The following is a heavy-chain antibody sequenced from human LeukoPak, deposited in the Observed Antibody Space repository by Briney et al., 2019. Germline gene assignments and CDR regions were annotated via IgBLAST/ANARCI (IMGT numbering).Heavy chain of an antibody. CDR3: ARDLMRFLEWVN. D-gene: IGHD3-3*01. CDR2: IKPDGSEK. CDR1: GFTFSTYW. Sequence: GSLRLSCAASGFTFSTYWMGWVRQAPGKGLEWVAKIKPDGSEKDHVDSVKGRFTISRDNAKNSLYLQMNSLRAEDTAVYYCARDLMRFLEWVNWGQGTLVTVSS. V-gene: IGHV3-7*01. J-gene: IGHJ4*02.